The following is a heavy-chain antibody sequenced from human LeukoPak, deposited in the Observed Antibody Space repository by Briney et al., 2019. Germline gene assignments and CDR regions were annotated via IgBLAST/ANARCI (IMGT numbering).Heavy chain of an antibody. D-gene: IGHD2-2*01. Sequence: SQTLSLTCTVSGGSISSGGYYWSWIRQHPGKGLEWIGYIYYSGSTYYNPSLKSRVTISVDTSKNQFSLKLSSVTAADTAVYYCARGRNIVVVPAAEDPYYYGMDVWGQGTTVTVSS. V-gene: IGHV4-31*03. CDR2: IYYSGST. J-gene: IGHJ6*02. CDR3: ARGRNIVVVPAAEDPYYYGMDV. CDR1: GGSISSGGYY.